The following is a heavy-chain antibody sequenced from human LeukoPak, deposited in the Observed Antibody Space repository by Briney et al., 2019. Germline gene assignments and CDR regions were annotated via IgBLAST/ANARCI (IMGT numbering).Heavy chain of an antibody. CDR3: ARILHGSGSYSKTGLDY. J-gene: IGHJ4*02. CDR1: GGSFSGYY. D-gene: IGHD3-10*01. V-gene: IGHV4-34*01. Sequence: PSETSSLTCAVYGGSFSGYYWSWIRQPPGKGLEWIGEINHSGSTNYNPSLKSRVTISVDTSKNQFSLKLSSVTAADTAVYYCARILHGSGSYSKTGLDYWGQGTLVTVSS. CDR2: INHSGST.